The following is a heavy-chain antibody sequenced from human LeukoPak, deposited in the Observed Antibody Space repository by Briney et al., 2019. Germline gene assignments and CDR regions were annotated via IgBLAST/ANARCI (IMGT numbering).Heavy chain of an antibody. CDR2: INPNSGGT. V-gene: IGHV1-2*02. CDR1: GYTFSNYY. CDR3: ARPNPTKYYYDSSGYYLDY. J-gene: IGHJ4*02. Sequence: ASVKVSCKASGYTFSNYYIYWVRQAPGQGLEWMGWINPNSGGTNYAQKFQGRVTMTRDTSITTAYMELSSLRLDDTAVYYCARPNPTKYYYDSSGYYLDYWGQGTLVTVSS. D-gene: IGHD3-22*01.